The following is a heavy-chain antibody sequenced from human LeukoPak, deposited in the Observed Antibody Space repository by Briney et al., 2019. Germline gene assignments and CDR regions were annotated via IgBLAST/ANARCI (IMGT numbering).Heavy chain of an antibody. CDR3: ARDLYCSSTSCRANNWFDP. J-gene: IGHJ5*02. CDR2: IYTSGST. D-gene: IGHD2-2*01. CDR1: GVSINRYY. Sequence: SDTLSLTCTVSGVSINRYYWRWIGPPAGKGLAGIGRIYTSGSTNYNPSLKNRVTISVDTSKNQFSLKLSSVTAADTAVYYCARDLYCSSTSCRANNWFDPWGQGTLVTVSS. V-gene: IGHV4-4*07.